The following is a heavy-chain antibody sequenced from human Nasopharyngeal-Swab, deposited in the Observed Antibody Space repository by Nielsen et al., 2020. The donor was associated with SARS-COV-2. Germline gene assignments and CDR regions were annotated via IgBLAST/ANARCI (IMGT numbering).Heavy chain of an antibody. V-gene: IGHV5-10-1*01. Sequence: GGSLRLSCKGSGYGFTSHWISWERQLTGYSLEWTGRIDPSDSYTNYSPSFQGHVTISADKSISTAYPQWSSLKASDTAMYYCARRAYCSGGSCYSPYYYYMDVWGKGTTVTVSS. CDR3: ARRAYCSGGSCYSPYYYYMDV. CDR2: IDPSDSYT. D-gene: IGHD2-15*01. J-gene: IGHJ6*03. CDR1: GYGFTSHW.